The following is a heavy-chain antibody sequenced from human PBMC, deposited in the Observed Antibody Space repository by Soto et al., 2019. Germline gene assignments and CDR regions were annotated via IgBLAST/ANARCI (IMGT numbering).Heavy chain of an antibody. CDR1: GCTFSSYA. V-gene: IGHV1-69*13. D-gene: IGHD6-6*01. J-gene: IGHJ3*02. CDR3: ARDPSSSSVSDAFDI. CDR2: IIPIFGTA. Sequence: SVKVSCKASGCTFSSYAISWVRQAPGQGPEWMGGIIPIFGTANYAQKFQGRVTITADESTSTAYMELSSLRSEDTAVYYCARDPSSSSVSDAFDIWGQGTMVTVSS.